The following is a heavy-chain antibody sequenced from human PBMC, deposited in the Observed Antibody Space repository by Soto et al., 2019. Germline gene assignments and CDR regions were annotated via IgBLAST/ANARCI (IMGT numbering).Heavy chain of an antibody. V-gene: IGHV3-9*01. J-gene: IGHJ4*02. CDR1: GFTFDDYA. CDR2: ISWNSGSI. CDR3: AKGGWFGELWGSLGGFDY. D-gene: IGHD3-10*01. Sequence: EVQLVESGGGLVQPGRSLRLSCAASGFTFDDYAMHWVRQAPGKGLEWVSGISWNSGSIGYADSVKGRFTISRDNAKNSLYLKMNSLRAEDTALYYWAKGGWFGELWGSLGGFDYWGQGTLVTVSS.